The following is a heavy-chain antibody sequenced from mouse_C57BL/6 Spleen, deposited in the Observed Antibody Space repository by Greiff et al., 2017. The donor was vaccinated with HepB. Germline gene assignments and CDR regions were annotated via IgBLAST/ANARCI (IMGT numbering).Heavy chain of an antibody. J-gene: IGHJ4*01. CDR2: INPSSGYT. Sequence: QVQLKESGAELARPGASVKMSCKASGYTFTSYTMHWVKQRPGQGLEWIGFINPSSGYTKYNQKFKDKATLTADKSSSTAYMQLSSLTSEDSAVYYCARGGIYYAMDYWGQGTSVTVSS. CDR1: GYTFTSYT. V-gene: IGHV1-4*01. CDR3: ARGGIYYAMDY.